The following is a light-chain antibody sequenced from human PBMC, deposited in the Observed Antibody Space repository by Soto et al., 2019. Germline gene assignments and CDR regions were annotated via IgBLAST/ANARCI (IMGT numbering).Light chain of an antibody. CDR3: QVWDGRSFQGV. Sequence: SYELTQPLSVSVAPGQTASIACGGDSIGSKSVNWYQQRPGQAPVVVVYDDTDRPTGIPERFSGSNSGNTATLTITRVEAGDEADYYCQVWDGRSFQGVFGPGTKVTVL. V-gene: IGLV3-21*02. CDR2: DDT. CDR1: SIGSKS. J-gene: IGLJ1*01.